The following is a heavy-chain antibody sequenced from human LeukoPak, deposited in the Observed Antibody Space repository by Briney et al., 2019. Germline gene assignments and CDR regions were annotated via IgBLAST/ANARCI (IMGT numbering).Heavy chain of an antibody. D-gene: IGHD5-18*01. J-gene: IGHJ4*02. CDR2: IYSTGNT. V-gene: IGHV4-30-4*01. Sequence: SETLSLTCTVSGGSISSGDRYWSWIRQSPGKGLEWIGYIYSTGNTYYNPSLKSRVIVSVDTSKNQFSLELNSVTAADTAVYYCARDSYSYGYGGFDYWGQGILVTVSS. CDR3: ARDSYSYGYGGFDY. CDR1: GGSISSGDRY.